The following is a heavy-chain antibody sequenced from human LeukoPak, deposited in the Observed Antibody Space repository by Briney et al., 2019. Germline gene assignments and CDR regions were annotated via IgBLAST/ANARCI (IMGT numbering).Heavy chain of an antibody. CDR1: GYTFTGYY. Sequence: ASVKVSCKACGYTFTGYYIHRVRQAPGQGLERMGWINPNSGDTHYAQKFQGRVTMTRDTYINAAYMELSRLTSDDRAVYYCARAGFPHPPTDGGAYWGQGTLVTVSS. V-gene: IGHV1-2*02. J-gene: IGHJ4*02. CDR2: INPNSGDT. CDR3: ARAGFPHPPTDGGAY. D-gene: IGHD2/OR15-2a*01.